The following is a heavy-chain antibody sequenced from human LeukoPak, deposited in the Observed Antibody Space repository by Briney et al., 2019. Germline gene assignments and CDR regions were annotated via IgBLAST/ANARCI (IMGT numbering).Heavy chain of an antibody. V-gene: IGHV4-34*01. Sequence: IPSETLSLTCAVYGGSFSGYYWSWIRQPPGKGLEWIGEINHSGSTNYSPSLKSRVTISVDTSKNQFSLKLSSVTAADTAVYYCALTERGAFIAAAGGFDYWGQGTLVTVSS. J-gene: IGHJ4*02. CDR3: ALTERGAFIAAAGGFDY. D-gene: IGHD6-13*01. CDR1: GGSFSGYY. CDR2: INHSGST.